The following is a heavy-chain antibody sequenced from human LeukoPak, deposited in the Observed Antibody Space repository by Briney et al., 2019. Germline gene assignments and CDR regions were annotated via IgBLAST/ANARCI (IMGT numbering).Heavy chain of an antibody. J-gene: IGHJ3*01. V-gene: IGHV1-69*06. CDR2: IAPISGTP. D-gene: IGHD3-10*01. CDR3: AREGEYYSESGNLVDASDV. Sequence: SVKVSCKASGGTFTHYVISWVRQAPGQGLEWMGGIAPISGTPMYAQRFQGRVTITADKSTNTAYMEMSSLTSEDTAVYYCAREGEYYSESGNLVDASDVWGQGAMVTVSA. CDR1: GGTFTHYV.